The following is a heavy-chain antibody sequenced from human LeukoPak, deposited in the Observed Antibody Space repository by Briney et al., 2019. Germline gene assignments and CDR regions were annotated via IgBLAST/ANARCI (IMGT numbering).Heavy chain of an antibody. CDR1: GFTFSSYA. CDR3: ARDGEMATISFDFDY. V-gene: IGHV3-30-3*01. D-gene: IGHD5-24*01. Sequence: GGSLRLSCAASGFTFSSYAMHWVRQAPGKGLEWVAVISYDGSNKYYADSVKGRFTISRDNSKNTLYLQMNSLRAEDTAVYYCARDGEMATISFDFDYWGQGTLVTVSS. J-gene: IGHJ4*02. CDR2: ISYDGSNK.